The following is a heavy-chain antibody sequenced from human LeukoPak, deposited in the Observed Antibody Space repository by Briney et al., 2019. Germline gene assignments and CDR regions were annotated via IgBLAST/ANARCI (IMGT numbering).Heavy chain of an antibody. CDR3: ARDLKRRVYYDSSGSDDAFDI. D-gene: IGHD3-22*01. CDR2: IIPIFGTA. V-gene: IGHV1-69*05. CDR1: GGTFSSYA. J-gene: IGHJ3*02. Sequence: SVKVSCKASGGTFSSYAISWVRQAPGQGLEWMGGIIPIFGTANYAQKFQGRVTITTDESTSTAYMELSSLRSEDTAVYYCARDLKRRVYYDSSGSDDAFDIWGQGTMVTVSS.